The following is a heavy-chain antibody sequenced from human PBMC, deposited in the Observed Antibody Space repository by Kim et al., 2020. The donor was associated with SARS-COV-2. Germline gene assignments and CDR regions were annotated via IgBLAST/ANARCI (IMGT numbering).Heavy chain of an antibody. Sequence: SVPGRFTISRDNSKNTLYLQMFILRAEDAAVYYCAKDREEADYVYYGRDVWGQGTTVTVSS. J-gene: IGHJ6*02. D-gene: IGHD3-10*02. CDR3: AKDREEADYVYYGRDV. V-gene: IGHV3-23*01.